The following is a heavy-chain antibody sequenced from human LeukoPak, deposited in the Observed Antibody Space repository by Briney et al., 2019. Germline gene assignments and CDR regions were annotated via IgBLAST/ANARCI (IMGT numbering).Heavy chain of an antibody. CDR2: VYSGGTT. CDR1: GSTVSTNY. D-gene: IGHD3-10*01. V-gene: IGHV3-66*01. J-gene: IGHJ4*02. CDR3: VKSPWYHGSGSYSGTIH. Sequence: GGSLRLSCAASGSTVSTNYMSWVRQAPGKGLEWVSLVYSGGTTYHADSVKGRFTISRDDPKNTVYLQMNSLRAEDTAVYYCVKSPWYHGSGSYSGTIHWGQGTLVTVSS.